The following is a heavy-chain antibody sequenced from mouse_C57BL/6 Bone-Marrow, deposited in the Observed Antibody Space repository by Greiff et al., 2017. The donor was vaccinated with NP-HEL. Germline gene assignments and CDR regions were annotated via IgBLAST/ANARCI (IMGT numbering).Heavy chain of an antibody. V-gene: IGHV1-54*01. CDR2: INTGGGGT. D-gene: IGHD1-1*01. CDR3: AAYYYGSPYYFDY. Sequence: VQLQQSGAELVRPGTSVKVSCKASGYAFTNYLIEWVKQRPGQGLEWIGVINTGGGGTNYNEKFKGKATLTADKSSRPAYMQLSSLTSEDSAVYFCAAYYYGSPYYFDYWGQGTTLTVSS. CDR1: GYAFTNYL. J-gene: IGHJ2*01.